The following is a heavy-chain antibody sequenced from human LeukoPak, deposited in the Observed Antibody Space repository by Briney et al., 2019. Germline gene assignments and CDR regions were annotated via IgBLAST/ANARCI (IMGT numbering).Heavy chain of an antibody. CDR1: GFTFSSYW. J-gene: IGHJ5*02. D-gene: IGHD3-10*01. V-gene: IGHV3-7*01. CDR3: ARDRGRTNWFDP. CDR2: IKHDGSEK. Sequence: GALRLSCAASGFTFSSYWMSWVRQAPGKGLEWVANIKHDGSEKYYVDSVKGRFTISRDNAKNSLYLQMNSLRAEDTAVYYCARDRGRTNWFDPWGQGTLVTVSS.